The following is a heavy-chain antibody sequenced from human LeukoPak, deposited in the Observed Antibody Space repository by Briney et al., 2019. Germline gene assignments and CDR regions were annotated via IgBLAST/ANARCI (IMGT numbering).Heavy chain of an antibody. CDR1: GFTFSSYG. CDR2: ISGSGGST. D-gene: IGHD3-10*01. J-gene: IGHJ4*02. Sequence: GGSLRLSCAASGFTFSSYGMSWVRQAPGQGLEWVSAISGSGGSTYYADSVKGRFTISRDNSKNTLYLQMNSLRAEDTAVYYCAKETGITMVRGVIDYWGQGTLVTVSS. V-gene: IGHV3-23*01. CDR3: AKETGITMVRGVIDY.